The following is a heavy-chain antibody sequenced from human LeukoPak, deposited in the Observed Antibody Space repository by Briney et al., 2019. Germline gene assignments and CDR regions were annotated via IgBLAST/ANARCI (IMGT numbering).Heavy chain of an antibody. CDR2: IYHSGST. CDR3: AGVFSYIGAFDI. CDR1: GGSISSGGYS. Sequence: SQTLSLTCAVSGGSISSGGYSWSWIRQPPGKGLEWIGYIYHSGSTYYNPSLKSRVTISVDRSKNQFSLKLSSVTAADTAVYYCAGVFSYIGAFDIWGHGTMVTVSS. V-gene: IGHV4-30-2*01. J-gene: IGHJ3*02. D-gene: IGHD2-21*01.